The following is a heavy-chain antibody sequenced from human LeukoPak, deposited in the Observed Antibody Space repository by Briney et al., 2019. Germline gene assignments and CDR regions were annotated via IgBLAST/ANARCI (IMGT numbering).Heavy chain of an antibody. Sequence: ASVKVSCKASGGTFSSYAISWVRQAPGQGLEWMGGIIPIFGTADYAQKFQGRVTITADESTTTAYMELSSLRSEDTAVYYCAREDCSAGSCYSDWFDPWGQGTLVTVSS. J-gene: IGHJ5*02. V-gene: IGHV1-69*13. CDR3: AREDCSAGSCYSDWFDP. D-gene: IGHD2-15*01. CDR1: GGTFSSYA. CDR2: IIPIFGTA.